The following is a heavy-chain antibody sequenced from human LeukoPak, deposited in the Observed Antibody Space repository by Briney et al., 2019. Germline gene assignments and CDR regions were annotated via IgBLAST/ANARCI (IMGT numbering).Heavy chain of an antibody. CDR2: IYYSGTT. CDR3: ARPGHSYYYMDV. D-gene: IGHD1-1*01. J-gene: IGHJ6*03. CDR1: GGSISSSSYY. Sequence: SETLSLTCTVSGGSISSSSYYWGWIRQPPGKGLEWIGTIYYSGTTYYNPSLKSRVTISADTSKNHFSLKLSSVTAADTAVYYCARPGHSYYYMDVWGKGTTVTASS. V-gene: IGHV4-39*02.